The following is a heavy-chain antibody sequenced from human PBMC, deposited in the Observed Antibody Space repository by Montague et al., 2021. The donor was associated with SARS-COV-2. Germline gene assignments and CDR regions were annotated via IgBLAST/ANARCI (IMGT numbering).Heavy chain of an antibody. CDR3: ARHITGSGNAFDI. CDR1: GGSVSSSSYY. D-gene: IGHD3-10*01. V-gene: IGHV4-39*01. J-gene: IGHJ3*02. Sequence: SETLSLTCTVSGGSVSSSSYYWGWIRQPPGKRLEWIGSIYYTGGTYYNPSLKSRVTISVDTSKNQFSLKLSSVTAADTAVYYCARHITGSGNAFDIWGQGTMVTVSS. CDR2: IYYTGGT.